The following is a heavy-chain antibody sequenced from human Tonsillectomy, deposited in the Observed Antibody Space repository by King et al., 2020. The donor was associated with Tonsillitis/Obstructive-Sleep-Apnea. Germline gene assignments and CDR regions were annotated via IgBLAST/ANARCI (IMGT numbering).Heavy chain of an antibody. CDR2: IYHSGTT. CDR3: ARLGSMVRGPMRYYYYGMDV. J-gene: IGHJ6*02. Sequence: LQLQESGPGLVKPSETLSLTCGVSGGSISSTNYYWGWIRQPPGKGLEWIGNIYHSGTTYYNPSLKRRVTISVDTSKNHFSLKLRSVTAADTAVYYCARLGSMVRGPMRYYYYGMDVWGQGTTVTVSS. D-gene: IGHD3-10*01. V-gene: IGHV4-39*02. CDR1: GGSISSTNYY.